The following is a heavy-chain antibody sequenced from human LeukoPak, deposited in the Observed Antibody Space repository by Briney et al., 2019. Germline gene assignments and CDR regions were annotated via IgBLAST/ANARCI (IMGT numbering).Heavy chain of an antibody. D-gene: IGHD3-3*01. CDR1: GGSFSGYY. J-gene: IGHJ4*02. Sequence: SETLSLTCAVYGGSFSGYYWSWIRQPPGKGLEWIGEINHSGSTNYNPSLKSRVTISVDTSKNQFSLKLSSVTAADTAVYYCARVYDFWGQGTLVTVSS. CDR3: ARVYDF. CDR2: INHSGST. V-gene: IGHV4-34*01.